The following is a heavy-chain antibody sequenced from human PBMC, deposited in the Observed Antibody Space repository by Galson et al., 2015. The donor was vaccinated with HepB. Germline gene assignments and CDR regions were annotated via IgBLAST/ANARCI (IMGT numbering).Heavy chain of an antibody. V-gene: IGHV6-1*01. CDR2: TYYRSKWYN. CDR1: GDSVSSNSAA. D-gene: IGHD6-6*01. Sequence: CAISGDSVSSNSAAWNWIRLSPSRGLEWLGRTYYRSKWYNDYAVSVKGRITINPDTSKNQFSLQLNSVTPEDTAVYYCARDASFIAGRRGDAFDIWGQGTMVTVPS. J-gene: IGHJ3*02. CDR3: ARDASFIAGRRGDAFDI.